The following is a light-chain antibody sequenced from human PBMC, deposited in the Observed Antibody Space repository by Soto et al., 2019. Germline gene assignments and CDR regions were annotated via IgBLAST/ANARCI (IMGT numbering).Light chain of an antibody. CDR2: DAS. J-gene: IGKJ1*01. Sequence: DIPMIQSPSTLSSSVGDVFTISCRASQSISSWLAWYQQKPGKAPKLLIYDASSLESGVPSRFSGSGSGTEFTLTISSLQPDDFATYYCQHYNSYSEAFGQGTKVDIK. V-gene: IGKV1-5*01. CDR1: QSISSW. CDR3: QHYNSYSEA.